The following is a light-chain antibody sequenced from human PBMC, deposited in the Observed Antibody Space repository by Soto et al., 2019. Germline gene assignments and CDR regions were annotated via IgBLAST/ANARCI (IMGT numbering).Light chain of an antibody. Sequence: QSVLTQPPSVSGAPGQRVNISCAGSRSNIGAGNDVHWYQHLPGTAPQLLIYANINRPSGVPDRFSGSKSGTSASLAITGLQAEDEADYYCQSYDSSLSAYVFGTGTKLTV. CDR2: ANI. V-gene: IGLV1-40*01. CDR1: RSNIGAGND. CDR3: QSYDSSLSAYV. J-gene: IGLJ1*01.